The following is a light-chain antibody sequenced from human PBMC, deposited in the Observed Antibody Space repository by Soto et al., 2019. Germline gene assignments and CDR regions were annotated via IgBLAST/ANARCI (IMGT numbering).Light chain of an antibody. V-gene: IGKV3-11*01. CDR1: QAVNTR. CDR2: LAS. J-gene: IGKJ1*01. Sequence: EIVLTQSPATLSSFPGDRVTLSCRASQAVNTRLAWYQHKPGQAPRLLIYLASNRAAGVPARFSGSGSGTDFTLTISDVEPEDFALYYCHQRQSWPRTFGQGTKWIS. CDR3: HQRQSWPRT.